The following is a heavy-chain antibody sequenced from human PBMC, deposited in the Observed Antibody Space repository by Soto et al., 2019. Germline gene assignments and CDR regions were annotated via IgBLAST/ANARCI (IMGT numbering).Heavy chain of an antibody. CDR1: GDTFSNQW. V-gene: IGHV5-51*01. J-gene: IGHJ6*02. CDR2: VYPGDSDT. CDR3: ATLRRSTGAMDV. D-gene: IGHD1-26*01. Sequence: GVSLRLSCKASGDTFSNQWIAWVRQMPGKGLEWMGIVYPGDSDTRYSPSFQGQVTISTDKSINTAYLQWSSLKASDTAMYYCATLRRSTGAMDVWGQGTTVTVSS.